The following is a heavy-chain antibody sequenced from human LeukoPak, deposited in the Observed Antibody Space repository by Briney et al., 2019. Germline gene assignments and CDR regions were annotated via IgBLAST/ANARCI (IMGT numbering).Heavy chain of an antibody. D-gene: IGHD1-7*01. CDR1: GGSISSYY. J-gene: IGHJ6*03. Sequence: SSETLSLTCTVSGGSISSYYWSWIRQPPGKGLEWIGYIYYSGSTNYNPSLKSRVTISVDTSKNQFSLTLTSVTAADTAVYYCARSGNYRSYMDVWGKGTTVTISS. CDR2: IYYSGST. CDR3: ARSGNYRSYMDV. V-gene: IGHV4-59*01.